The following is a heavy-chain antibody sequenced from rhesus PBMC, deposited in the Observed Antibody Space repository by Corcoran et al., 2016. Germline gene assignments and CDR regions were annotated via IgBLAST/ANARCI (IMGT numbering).Heavy chain of an antibody. V-gene: IGHV4-93*02. J-gene: IGHJ5-1*01. CDR3: ARHLGSSYGWRFDV. CDR2: IYGSDAST. D-gene: IGHD6-43*01. Sequence: QAQLQESGPAVGKPSETLSLTCAVSGGSLSSSNWWDWIRPSPGKGLEWIGGIYGSDASTVYRPSLKSRVTLSIDTSKNQFSLKLSSVTAADTAVYFCARHLGSSYGWRFDVWGAGVLVTVSS. CDR1: GGSLSSSNW.